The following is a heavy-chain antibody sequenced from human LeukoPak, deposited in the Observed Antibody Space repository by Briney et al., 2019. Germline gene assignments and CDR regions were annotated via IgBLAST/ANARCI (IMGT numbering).Heavy chain of an antibody. J-gene: IGHJ4*02. CDR2: ISSSSSYI. Sequence: KTGGSLRLSCGASGFTFSSYSMNWVRQAPGKGPEWVSSISSSSSYIYYADSVKGRFTISRDNAKNSLYLQMNSLRAEDTAVYYCARGPYCSGGSCYRIPTYWGQGTLVTVSS. D-gene: IGHD2-15*01. CDR3: ARGPYCSGGSCYRIPTY. V-gene: IGHV3-21*01. CDR1: GFTFSSYS.